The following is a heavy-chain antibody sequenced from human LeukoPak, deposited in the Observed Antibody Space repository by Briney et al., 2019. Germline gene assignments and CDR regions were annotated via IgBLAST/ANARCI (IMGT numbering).Heavy chain of an antibody. CDR2: ISYDGSNK. V-gene: IGHV3-30*18. Sequence: GRSLRLSCAASGFTFSSYGMHWVRQAPGKGLEWVAVISYDGSNKYYADSVKGRFTISRDNSKNTLYLQMNSLRAEDTAVYYCAKDVERGYSSSWYNCWGQGTLVTVSS. CDR1: GFTFSSYG. J-gene: IGHJ4*02. CDR3: AKDVERGYSSSWYNC. D-gene: IGHD6-13*01.